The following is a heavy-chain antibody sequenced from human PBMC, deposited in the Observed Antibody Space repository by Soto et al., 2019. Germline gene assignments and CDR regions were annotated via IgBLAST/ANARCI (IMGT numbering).Heavy chain of an antibody. CDR1: GGSFSGYY. Sequence: QVQLQQWGAGLLKPSETLSLTCAVYGGSFSGYYWSWIRQPPGKGLEWIGEINHSGSTNYNPSLKSRVTITVDTSKNQSSPKLSSVTAADTAVYYCARGVSVSGTEDILTGYSNWFDPWGQGTLVTVSS. CDR2: INHSGST. CDR3: ARGVSVSGTEDILTGYSNWFDP. D-gene: IGHD3-9*01. V-gene: IGHV4-34*01. J-gene: IGHJ5*02.